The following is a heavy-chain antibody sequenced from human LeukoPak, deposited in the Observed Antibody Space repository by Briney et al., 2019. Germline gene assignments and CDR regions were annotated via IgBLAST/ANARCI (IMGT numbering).Heavy chain of an antibody. J-gene: IGHJ4*02. Sequence: ASVTVSCKASGYTFTGYYMHWVRQAPGQGLEWMGWINPNSGGTNYAQKFQGRVNMTRDTSISTAYMELSRLRSDDTAVYYCARDRFGELFELYDYWGQGTLVTVSS. V-gene: IGHV1-2*02. CDR3: ARDRFGELFELYDY. D-gene: IGHD3-10*01. CDR2: INPNSGGT. CDR1: GYTFTGYY.